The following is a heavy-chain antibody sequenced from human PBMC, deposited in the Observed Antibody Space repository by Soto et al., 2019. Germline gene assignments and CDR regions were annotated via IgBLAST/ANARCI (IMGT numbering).Heavy chain of an antibody. D-gene: IGHD2-2*01. V-gene: IGHV4-39*01. Sequence: QLQLQESGPRLVKPSETLSLTCSVSSGSISSSSYSWGWIRQPPGKGLEWIGTIYYSGSTHYNPSLEGRVAISADTPNNQLSLRLSSVTAADTAVYYCGRQPGHCGSTTCFGYYSVDVWGQGTTVIVS. J-gene: IGHJ6*02. CDR2: IYYSGST. CDR3: GRQPGHCGSTTCFGYYSVDV. CDR1: SGSISSSSYS.